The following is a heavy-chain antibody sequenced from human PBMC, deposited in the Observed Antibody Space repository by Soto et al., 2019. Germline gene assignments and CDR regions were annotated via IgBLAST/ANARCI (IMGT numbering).Heavy chain of an antibody. CDR3: ASSSSGWSDVSY. V-gene: IGHV4-61*01. J-gene: IGHJ4*02. D-gene: IGHD6-19*01. Sequence: QVQLQESGPGLVKPSETLSLTCTVSGGSVSSGSYYWSWIRQPPGKGLEWIGYIYYSGSTNYNPSPTTRVTISVATSTNQFSLKLTSVTAADTAVYYCASSSSGWSDVSYWAQGTLVTVSS. CDR1: GGSVSSGSYY. CDR2: IYYSGST.